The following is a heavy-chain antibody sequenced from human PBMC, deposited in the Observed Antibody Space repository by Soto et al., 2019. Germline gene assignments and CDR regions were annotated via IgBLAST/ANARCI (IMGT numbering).Heavy chain of an antibody. CDR2: IYYSGST. D-gene: IGHD6-19*01. Sequence: SETVSLTCTVSGGSISSSSYYWGWIRQPPGKGLEWIGSIYYSGSTYYNPSLKSRVTISVDTSKNQFSLKLSSVTAADTAVYYCARNNIAVAGTGRRIDPWGQGTLVTVSS. CDR1: GGSISSSSYY. V-gene: IGHV4-39*01. J-gene: IGHJ5*02. CDR3: ARNNIAVAGTGRRIDP.